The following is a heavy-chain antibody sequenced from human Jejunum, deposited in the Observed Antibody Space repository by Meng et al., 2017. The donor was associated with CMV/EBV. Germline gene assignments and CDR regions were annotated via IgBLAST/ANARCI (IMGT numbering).Heavy chain of an antibody. CDR1: GFTFSYYT. CDR3: ARGYYYDTSGYYVEYFQH. J-gene: IGHJ1*01. D-gene: IGHD3-22*01. Sequence: EVQLVAAGGXLVKPGGPLSLSCAASGFTFSYYTMNWVRQAPGKGLEWVSSISPGSNYIYYTDSVRGRFTISRDNAKNSLYLQMNSLRAEDTAVYYCARGYYYDTSGYYVEYFQHWGQGTLVTVSS. V-gene: IGHV3-21*01. CDR2: ISPGSNYI.